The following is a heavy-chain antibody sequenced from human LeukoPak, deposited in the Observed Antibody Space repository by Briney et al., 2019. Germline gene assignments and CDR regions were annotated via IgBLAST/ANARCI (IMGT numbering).Heavy chain of an antibody. D-gene: IGHD3-3*02. CDR3: ARVPLPKTFYDYYMDV. CDR2: INPNNGDT. Sequence: GASVTVSFTSSVYTFTVYYIHWVRQAPGQGLEWMGWINPNNGDTKNAQKFQGRVTMTRDTSIGTAYMDLRGLRSDDTAVYYCARVPLPKTFYDYYMDVWGHGTTVTVSS. CDR1: VYTFTVYY. J-gene: IGHJ6*03. V-gene: IGHV1-2*02.